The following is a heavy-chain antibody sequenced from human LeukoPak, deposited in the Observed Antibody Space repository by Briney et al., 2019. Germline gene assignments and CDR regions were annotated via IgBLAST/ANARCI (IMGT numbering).Heavy chain of an antibody. CDR3: ARLRFYEFDY. D-gene: IGHD3-16*01. V-gene: IGHV3-7*01. CDR2: IKRDGSEK. CDR1: GFTFSNYW. Sequence: PGESLRLSCSASGFTFSNYWMCWVSQAHGKGLEWVASIKRDGSEKYFVDSVKGRFTISSDNAKNSVYLQINSLRVEDTAVYYCARLRFYEFDYWGQGTLVSVSS. J-gene: IGHJ4*02.